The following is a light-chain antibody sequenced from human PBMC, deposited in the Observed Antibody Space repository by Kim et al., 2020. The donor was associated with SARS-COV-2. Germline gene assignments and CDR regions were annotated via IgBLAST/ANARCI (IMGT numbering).Light chain of an antibody. J-gene: IGKJ1*01. CDR3: LQDNNYPWT. CDR1: QGIGID. V-gene: IGKV1-6*01. CDR2: AAS. Sequence: AIQMTQSPSSLSASVGDRVTITCRASQGIGIDLSWYQQKSRKAPKLLMYAASTLQSGVPSRFSGGGSGTDFTLTISSLQPEDFATYYCLQDNNYPWTFGQGTKVDIK.